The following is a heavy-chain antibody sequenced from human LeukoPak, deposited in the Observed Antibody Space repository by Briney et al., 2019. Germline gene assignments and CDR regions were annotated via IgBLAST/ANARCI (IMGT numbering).Heavy chain of an antibody. D-gene: IGHD2-8*02. Sequence: SQNLSLTCAISGDSVSSNSATWTWIRQSPSRGLEWLGGTYFRSKWYNDSAESVKSRISINPDTSKNQFSLQLSSVTPEDTAVYYCARGLLVGHPYYCAMDVWGQGTTVSVSS. CDR2: TYFRSKWYN. CDR1: GDSVSSNSAT. V-gene: IGHV6-1*01. CDR3: ARGLLVGHPYYCAMDV. J-gene: IGHJ6*02.